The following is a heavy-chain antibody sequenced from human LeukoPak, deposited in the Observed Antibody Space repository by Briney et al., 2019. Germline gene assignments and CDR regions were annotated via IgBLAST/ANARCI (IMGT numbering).Heavy chain of an antibody. J-gene: IGHJ4*02. CDR1: GFTFSSYS. CDR2: ISSSSSTI. V-gene: IGHV3-48*01. CDR3: TTDPATRSITMIVVAPREDY. Sequence: GGSLRLSCAASGFTFSSYSMDWVRQAPGKGLEWVSYISSSSSTIYYADSVKGRFTISRDNAKNSLYLQMNSLKTEDTAVYYCTTDPATRSITMIVVAPREDYWGQGTLVTVSS. D-gene: IGHD3-22*01.